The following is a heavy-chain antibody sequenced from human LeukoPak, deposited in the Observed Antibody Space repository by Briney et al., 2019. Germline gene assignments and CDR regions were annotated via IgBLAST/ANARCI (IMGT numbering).Heavy chain of an antibody. V-gene: IGHV4-61*01. Sequence: SETLSLTCTVSGDSISSGSILTYYWTWIRQPPGKGLEWIGYIYNRGNTNYNPSLESRVTISVDTSKNQFSLKVNSVTAADTAVYYCARGRDTVSTPFDYWGQGTLVTVSS. CDR3: ARGRDTVSTPFDY. CDR2: IYNRGNT. D-gene: IGHD2-15*01. J-gene: IGHJ4*02. CDR1: GDSISSGSILTYY.